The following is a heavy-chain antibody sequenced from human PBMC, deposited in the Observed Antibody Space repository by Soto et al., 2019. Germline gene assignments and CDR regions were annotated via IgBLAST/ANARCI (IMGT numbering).Heavy chain of an antibody. CDR3: ARADTIFGVVIAGNWFDP. V-gene: IGHV1-18*01. CDR2: ISAYNGNT. J-gene: IGHJ5*02. Sequence: ASVKVSCKASGYTFTSYGISWVRQAPGQWLEWMGWISAYNGNTNYAQKLQGRVTMTTDTSTSTAYMELRSLRSDDTAVYYCARADTIFGVVIAGNWFDPWGQGTLVTVSS. CDR1: GYTFTSYG. D-gene: IGHD3-3*01.